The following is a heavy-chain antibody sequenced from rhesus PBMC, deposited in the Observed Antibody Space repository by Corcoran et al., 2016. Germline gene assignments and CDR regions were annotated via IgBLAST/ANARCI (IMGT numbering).Heavy chain of an antibody. CDR2: IYWDDDK. J-gene: IGHJ4*01. Sequence: QVTLQESGPPLVTPTQTLTLTCTFPGFSLATSGRGVGWIRQPPGKTLEWRAHIYWDDDKRYSTSLKRRLTISKDTSKNQVVLTMTNMDPVDTAVYYCVRHVWGSDYFDYWGQGVLVTVSS. D-gene: IGHD3-22*01. V-gene: IGHV2-1*01. CDR3: VRHVWGSDYFDY. CDR1: GFSLATSGRG.